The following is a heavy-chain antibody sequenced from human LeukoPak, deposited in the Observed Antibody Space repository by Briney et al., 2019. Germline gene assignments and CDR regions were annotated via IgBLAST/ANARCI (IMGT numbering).Heavy chain of an antibody. D-gene: IGHD3-9*01. CDR2: ITSSSSYT. V-gene: IGHV3-21*06. Sequence: GGSLRLSCAASGFTFSTYSMNWVRQAPGKGLEWVSSITSSSSYTYYADSVKGRFTISRDNAKHSLYLQMNSLRAEDTAVYYCARVGNYDILTGYYSDYFDYWGQGTLVTVSS. CDR1: GFTFSTYS. J-gene: IGHJ4*02. CDR3: ARVGNYDILTGYYSDYFDY.